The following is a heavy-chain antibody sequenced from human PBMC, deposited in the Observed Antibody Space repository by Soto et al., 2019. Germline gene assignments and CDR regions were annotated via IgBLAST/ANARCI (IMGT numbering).Heavy chain of an antibody. CDR1: GFTVTNAW. CDR3: TTVPSGWRAPGG. Sequence: EVQLVESGGGLVKPGGSLRLSCAASGFTVTNAWMRWVRQAPGKGLEWVGRIKGKTEGGTTDYAAPVRGRFTMSRDDSRDTLYLQMNSLKTEDTAVYYCTTVPSGWRAPGGWGQGTLVSVSS. D-gene: IGHD3-3*01. J-gene: IGHJ4*02. V-gene: IGHV3-15*01. CDR2: IKGKTEGGTT.